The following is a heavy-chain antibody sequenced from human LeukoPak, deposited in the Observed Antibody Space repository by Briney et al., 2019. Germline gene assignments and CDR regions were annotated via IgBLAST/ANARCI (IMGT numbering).Heavy chain of an antibody. Sequence: GGSLRLSCAASGFMFSTYWMSWVRQAPGKGLEWVANMNQDGSEKYYVDSVKGRFTISRDNAKNSLFLQMHSLRAEDTAVYYCAREKGFYWGQGTLVTVSS. D-gene: IGHD2-15*01. V-gene: IGHV3-7*03. CDR2: MNQDGSEK. CDR3: AREKGFY. CDR1: GFMFSTYW. J-gene: IGHJ4*02.